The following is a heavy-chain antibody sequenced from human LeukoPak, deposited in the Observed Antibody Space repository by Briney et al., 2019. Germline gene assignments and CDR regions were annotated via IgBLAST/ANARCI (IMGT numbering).Heavy chain of an antibody. Sequence: PGGSLRLSCAASGFTFDDYAMHWVRQAPGKGLEWVSLIGWNGGSTYYADSVKGRFTISRENAKNSLYLQMNSLRAGDTAVYYCARAAYSSTWYSRYFDLWGRGTLVTVSS. J-gene: IGHJ2*01. CDR1: GFTFDDYA. CDR2: IGWNGGST. D-gene: IGHD6-13*01. CDR3: ARAAYSSTWYSRYFDL. V-gene: IGHV3-43D*03.